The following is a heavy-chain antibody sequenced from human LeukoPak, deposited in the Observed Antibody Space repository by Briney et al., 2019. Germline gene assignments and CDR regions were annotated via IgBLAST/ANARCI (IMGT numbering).Heavy chain of an antibody. Sequence: SETLSLTCAVYGGSFSGYYWSWIRQPPGKGLEWIGEINHSGSTNYNPSLKRRVTISVDTSKNQFSLKLSSVTAADTAVYYCAGLALDYYDSSGYAAYWGQGTLVTVSS. CDR2: INHSGST. CDR1: GGSFSGYY. CDR3: AGLALDYYDSSGYAAY. D-gene: IGHD3-22*01. V-gene: IGHV4-34*01. J-gene: IGHJ4*02.